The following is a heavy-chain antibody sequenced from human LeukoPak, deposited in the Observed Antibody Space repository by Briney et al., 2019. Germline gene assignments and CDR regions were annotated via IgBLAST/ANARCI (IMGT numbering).Heavy chain of an antibody. J-gene: IGHJ4*02. D-gene: IGHD1/OR15-1a*01. V-gene: IGHV3-23*01. Sequence: PGGSLRLSCAASGFTFRNYAVTWVRQAPGKGLEWVSGISGSGGSTYYADSVKGRFTISRDNSKNTLYLQMNSLRAEDTAVYYCAKANINTWYYFDSWGQGTLVTVSS. CDR1: GFTFRNYA. CDR3: AKANINTWYYFDS. CDR2: ISGSGGST.